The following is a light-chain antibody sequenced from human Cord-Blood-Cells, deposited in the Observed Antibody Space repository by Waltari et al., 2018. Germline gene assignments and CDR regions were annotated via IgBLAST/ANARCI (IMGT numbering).Light chain of an antibody. J-gene: IGLJ2*01. CDR2: EVS. V-gene: IGLV2-11*01. Sequence: QSALTQPRSVSGSPGQSVTIPCTGTSSDVGGYNYVSWYQQHPGKAPKLMIYEVSKRPSGVPDRFSGSKSGNTASLTISWLQAEDEADYYCCSYAGSYTVVFGGGTKLTVL. CDR1: SSDVGGYNY. CDR3: CSYAGSYTVV.